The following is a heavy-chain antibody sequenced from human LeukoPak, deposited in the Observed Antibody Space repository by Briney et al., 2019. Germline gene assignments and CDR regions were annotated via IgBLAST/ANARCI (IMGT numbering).Heavy chain of an antibody. CDR2: IYYSGST. CDR1: GGSISGSSSY. J-gene: IGHJ6*02. V-gene: IGHV4-61*05. Sequence: SETLSLTCTVSGGSISGSSSYWGWIRQPPGKGLEWTGYIYYSGSTNYNPSLKSRVTISVDTSKNQFSLKLSSVTAADTAVYYCARMIVVISRTGYYYYGMDVWGQGTTVTVSS. CDR3: ARMIVVISRTGYYYYGMDV. D-gene: IGHD3-22*01.